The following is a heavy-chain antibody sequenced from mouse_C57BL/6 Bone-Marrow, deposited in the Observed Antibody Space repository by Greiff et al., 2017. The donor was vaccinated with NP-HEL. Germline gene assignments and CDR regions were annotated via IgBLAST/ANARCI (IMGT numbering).Heavy chain of an antibody. CDR2: FDPSDSYT. Sequence: QVQLQQPGAELVLPGASVKLSCKASAYPFTSYWMPWVKQRPGQGLEWTGEFDPSDSYTNYNQKFKGKSTLTVDKSSSTAYMQLSSLTSEDSAVYYCARELIYYDYDDYAMDYWGQGTSVTVSS. D-gene: IGHD2-4*01. V-gene: IGHV1-69*01. CDR3: ARELIYYDYDDYAMDY. J-gene: IGHJ4*01. CDR1: AYPFTSYW.